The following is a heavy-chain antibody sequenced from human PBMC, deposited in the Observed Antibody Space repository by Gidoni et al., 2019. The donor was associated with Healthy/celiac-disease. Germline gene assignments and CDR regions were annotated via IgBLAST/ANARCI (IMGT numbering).Heavy chain of an antibody. D-gene: IGHD6-13*01. CDR3: ARVRYSSSWYFFDS. V-gene: IGHV4-39*01. J-gene: IGHJ4*02. CDR1: GGSISSSSYY. Sequence: QLQLQESGPGLVKPSETLSLTCTVSGGSISSSSYYWGWIRQPPGKGLEWIGSLYYSGSTYYNPSLKSRVTMSVDTPKNQFSLKLSSVTAADTAVYYCARVRYSSSWYFFDSWGQGTLVTVSS. CDR2: LYYSGST.